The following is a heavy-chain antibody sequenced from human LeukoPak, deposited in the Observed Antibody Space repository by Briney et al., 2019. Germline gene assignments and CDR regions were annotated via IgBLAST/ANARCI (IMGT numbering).Heavy chain of an antibody. Sequence: ASGKGTCKASGGTYSSYAIIRTRQAPGQGPEWMGWISAYNGNTNYAQKLQGRVTMTTDTSTSTAYMELRSLRSDDTAVYYCARDQWLVEGNFDYWGQGPLVTVSS. J-gene: IGHJ4*02. CDR3: ARDQWLVEGNFDY. D-gene: IGHD6-19*01. V-gene: IGHV1-18*01. CDR1: GGTYSSYA. CDR2: ISAYNGNT.